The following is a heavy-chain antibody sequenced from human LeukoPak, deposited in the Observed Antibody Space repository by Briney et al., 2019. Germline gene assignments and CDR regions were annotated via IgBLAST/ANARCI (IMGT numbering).Heavy chain of an antibody. Sequence: PGGSLGLSCAASGFTLSTYTMMWVRQAPGKRLEWVSIIGSSGGDIHYADPVKGRFTISRDNSKNTLYLQMNSLRADDTAMYYCARDGYYVGDQWLVQGGLDNWFDPWGQGTLVIVSS. D-gene: IGHD6-19*01. CDR3: ARDGYYVGDQWLVQGGLDNWFDP. CDR2: IGSSGGDI. J-gene: IGHJ5*02. CDR1: GFTLSTYT. V-gene: IGHV3-23*01.